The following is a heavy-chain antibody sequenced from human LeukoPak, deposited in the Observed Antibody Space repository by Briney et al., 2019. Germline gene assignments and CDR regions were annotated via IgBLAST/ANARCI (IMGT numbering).Heavy chain of an antibody. V-gene: IGHV3-21*01. J-gene: IGHJ3*02. CDR3: ARDSSMIVVGGAFDI. Sequence: GGSLRLSCAASGFTFSSYSMNWVRQAPGKGLEWVSSISSSSSYIYYADSVKGRFTISRDNSKNTLYLQMNSLRAEDTAVYYCARDSSMIVVGGAFDIWGQGTMVTVSS. D-gene: IGHD3-22*01. CDR1: GFTFSSYS. CDR2: ISSSSSYI.